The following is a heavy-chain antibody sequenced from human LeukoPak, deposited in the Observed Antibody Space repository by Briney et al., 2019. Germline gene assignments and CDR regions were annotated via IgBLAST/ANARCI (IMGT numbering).Heavy chain of an antibody. J-gene: IGHJ3*02. CDR1: GFTFSSYS. CDR3: ARDPPNYDFWSGPPTAGAFDI. Sequence: PGGSLRLSCAASGFTFSSYSMNWVRQAPGKGLEWVSYISSSSSTIYYADSVKGRFTISRDNAKNSLYLQMNSLRAEDTAVYYCARDPPNYDFWSGPPTAGAFDIWGQGTMVTVSS. D-gene: IGHD3-3*01. V-gene: IGHV3-48*01. CDR2: ISSSSSTI.